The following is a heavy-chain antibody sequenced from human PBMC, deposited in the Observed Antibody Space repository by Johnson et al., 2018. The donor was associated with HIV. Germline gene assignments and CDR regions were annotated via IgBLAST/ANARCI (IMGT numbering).Heavy chain of an antibody. J-gene: IGHJ3*02. Sequence: QVQLVESGGGVVQPGRSLRVSCAASGFSFSTSGMYWVRQAPGKGLEWVAVIWYDGSHKYYADSVKGRFTISRDNSKNTLYLQMNSLRAEDTAVYYCAKGRGYCSGGSCYFDAFDIWGQGTMVTVSS. CDR1: GFSFSTSG. V-gene: IGHV3-33*06. D-gene: IGHD2-15*01. CDR2: IWYDGSHK. CDR3: AKGRGYCSGGSCYFDAFDI.